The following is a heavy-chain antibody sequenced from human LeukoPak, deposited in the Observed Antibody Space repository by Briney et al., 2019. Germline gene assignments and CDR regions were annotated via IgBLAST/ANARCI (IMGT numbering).Heavy chain of an antibody. CDR1: GFSFSDSY. CDR3: AKGTVLLWFGELPN. D-gene: IGHD3-10*01. CDR2: ISGSSSDI. V-gene: IGHV3-11*01. J-gene: IGHJ4*02. Sequence: GGSLRLSCVVSGFSFSDSYMTWIRQTPGKGLEWLAYISGSSSDIYYADSVKGRFTIYRDNSKNTLYLQMNSLRAEDTAVYYCAKGTVLLWFGELPNWGQGTLVTVSS.